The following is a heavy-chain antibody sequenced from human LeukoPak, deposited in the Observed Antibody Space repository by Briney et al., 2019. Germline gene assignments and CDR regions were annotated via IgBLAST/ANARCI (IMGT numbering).Heavy chain of an antibody. D-gene: IGHD3-22*01. J-gene: IGHJ4*02. Sequence: PGGSLRLSCAASGFTFSTYSMHWVRQAPGKGLEWLAVISYDGSNTYFADSVKGRFTVSRDNSKNTLYLQMNSLRSQDTAVYCCARVRSMWVITTASDYWGQGTLVTVSS. CDR2: ISYDGSNT. CDR3: ARVRSMWVITTASDY. CDR1: GFTFSTYS. V-gene: IGHV3-30-3*01.